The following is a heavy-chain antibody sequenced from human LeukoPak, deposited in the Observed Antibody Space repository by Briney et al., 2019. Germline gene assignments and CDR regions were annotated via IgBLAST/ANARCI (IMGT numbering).Heavy chain of an antibody. CDR2: INPSGGST. CDR3: TRDSQGSRTYSVDY. V-gene: IGHV1-46*01. CDR1: GYSFTAFY. D-gene: IGHD3-10*01. J-gene: IGHJ4*02. Sequence: ASVKVSCKTSGYSFTAFYIHWVRQAPGQGLEWMGIINPSGGSTRYAQKFQGRVTMTRDTSTGTIYMELSSLRSEDTAVYFCTRDSQGSRTYSVDYWGQGTLVTVSS.